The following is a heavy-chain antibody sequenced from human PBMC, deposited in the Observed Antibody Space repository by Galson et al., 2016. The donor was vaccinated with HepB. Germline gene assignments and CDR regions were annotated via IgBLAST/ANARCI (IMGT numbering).Heavy chain of an antibody. V-gene: IGHV4-59*01. CDR2: ISGSGVT. J-gene: IGHJ5*02. CDR3: AMDTDAWVRLDH. Sequence: ETLSLTCIVSGGPINTYYWSWIRQSPGKGLEWMGYISGSGVTNYNPSLKSRVTMSVDKSKNQFSLKLTSVTAADTAMYYCAMDTDAWVRLDHWGQGALVTVSS. D-gene: IGHD5-18*01. CDR1: GGPINTYY.